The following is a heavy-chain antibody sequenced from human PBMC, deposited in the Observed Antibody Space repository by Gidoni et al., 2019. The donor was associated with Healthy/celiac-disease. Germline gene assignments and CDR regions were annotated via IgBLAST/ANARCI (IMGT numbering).Heavy chain of an antibody. CDR2: ISYDGSNK. Sequence: QVQLVESGGGVVQPVRSLRLSCAASRFAFSSYTIHWVRQAPGKGLELVAVISYDGSNKYYADSVKGRFTISRDNSKNTLYLQMNSLTAEDTAVYYCAREMTTVTRKYSYFDYWGQGTLVTVSS. CDR1: RFAFSSYT. J-gene: IGHJ4*02. CDR3: AREMTTVTRKYSYFDY. D-gene: IGHD4-17*01. V-gene: IGHV3-30-3*01.